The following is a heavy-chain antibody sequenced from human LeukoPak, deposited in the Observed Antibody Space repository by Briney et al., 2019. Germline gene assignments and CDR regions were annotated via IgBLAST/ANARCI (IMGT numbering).Heavy chain of an antibody. Sequence: PSETLSLTCTVSGGSISSGGYYWSWIRQPPGKGLEWIGYIYHSGSTYYNPSLKSRVTISVDRSKNQFSLKLSSVTAADTAVYYCARGIPYSSSWNPLPMDYWGQGTLVTVSS. CDR1: GGSISSGGYY. V-gene: IGHV4-30-2*01. CDR2: IYHSGST. J-gene: IGHJ4*02. D-gene: IGHD6-13*01. CDR3: ARGIPYSSSWNPLPMDY.